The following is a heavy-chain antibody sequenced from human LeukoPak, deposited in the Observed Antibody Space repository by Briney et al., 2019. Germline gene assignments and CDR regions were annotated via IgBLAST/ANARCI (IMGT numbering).Heavy chain of an antibody. CDR2: IYYSGST. V-gene: IGHV4-59*01. D-gene: IGHD3-22*01. J-gene: IGHJ4*02. Sequence: LETLSLTCTVSGGSISSYYWSWIRQPPGKGLEWIGYIYYSGSTNYNPSLKSRVTISVDTSKNQFSLKLSSVTAADTAVYYCARDRYDSSGYLPFDYWGQGTLVTVSS. CDR3: ARDRYDSSGYLPFDY. CDR1: GGSISSYY.